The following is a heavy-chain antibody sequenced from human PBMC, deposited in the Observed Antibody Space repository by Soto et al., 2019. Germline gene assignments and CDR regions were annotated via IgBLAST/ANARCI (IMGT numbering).Heavy chain of an antibody. V-gene: IGHV4-34*01. Sequence: SETLSLTCGVSDVCLSRYYWRWIRQPPGKGLEWVGEINYSGSTKFNTSLKSRVTLSMDTSKDQFSLRLSSVTAADTAVYYCARDSGGLRLGEASLYGEKDSFDVWDQGTLVTVSS. CDR2: INYSGST. CDR1: DVCLSRYY. J-gene: IGHJ3*01. D-gene: IGHD3-16*02. CDR3: ARDSGGLRLGEASLYGEKDSFDV.